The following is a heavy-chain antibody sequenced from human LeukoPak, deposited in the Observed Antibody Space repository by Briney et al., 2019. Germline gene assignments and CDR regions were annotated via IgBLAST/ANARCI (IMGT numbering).Heavy chain of an antibody. CDR2: ISYDGSNK. CDR3: AKDRGLRY. CDR1: GFTFSSYG. J-gene: IGHJ4*02. Sequence: SGGSLRLSCAASGFTFSSYGMHWARQAPGKGLEWVAVISYDGSNKYYADSVKGRFTISRDNSKNTLYLQMNSLRAEDTAVYYCAKDRGLRYWGQGTLVTVSS. D-gene: IGHD3-16*01. V-gene: IGHV3-30*18.